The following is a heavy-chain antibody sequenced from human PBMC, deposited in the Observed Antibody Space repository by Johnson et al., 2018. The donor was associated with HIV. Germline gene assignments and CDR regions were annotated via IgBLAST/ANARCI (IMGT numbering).Heavy chain of an antibody. CDR1: GFTFSNAW. CDR2: ISFHSGTI. V-gene: IGHV3-9*01. J-gene: IGHJ3*02. Sequence: VQLVESGGGLVKPGGSLRLSCAASGFTFSNAWMSWVRQPPGKGLEWVAGISFHSGTIGYADSVKGRFTISRDNAKNSLYLQLNSLRPEDTALYYCARTSLEWLLFAFDIWGQGTMVTVSS. D-gene: IGHD3-3*01. CDR3: ARTSLEWLLFAFDI.